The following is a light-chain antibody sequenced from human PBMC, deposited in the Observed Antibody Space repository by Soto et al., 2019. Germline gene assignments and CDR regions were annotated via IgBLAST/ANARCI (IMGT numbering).Light chain of an antibody. CDR3: TSYTSISTYV. CDR1: SRDVGAYNF. V-gene: IGLV2-14*01. J-gene: IGLJ1*01. Sequence: QSALTQPASVSGSPGQSISISCTGTSRDVGAYNFVSWYQQHPDKAPKLVIFDVNNRPSGVSNRFSGSKSGNTASLTISGLRAEDEADYYCTSYTSISTYVFGTGTKLTVL. CDR2: DVN.